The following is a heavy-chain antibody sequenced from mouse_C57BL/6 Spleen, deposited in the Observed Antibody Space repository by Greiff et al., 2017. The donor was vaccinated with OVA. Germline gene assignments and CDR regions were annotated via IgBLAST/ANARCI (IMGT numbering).Heavy chain of an antibody. D-gene: IGHD1-1*01. CDR2: INPNYGTT. CDR1: GYSFTDYN. V-gene: IGHV1-39*01. J-gene: IGHJ1*03. Sequence: EVKLMESGPELVKPGASVKISCKASGYSFTDYNMNWVKQSNGKSLEWIGVINPNYGTTSYNQKFKGKATLTVDQSSSTAYMQLNSLTSEDSAVYYCARGGYGSSYWYFDVGGTGTTVTVSS. CDR3: ARGGYGSSYWYFDV.